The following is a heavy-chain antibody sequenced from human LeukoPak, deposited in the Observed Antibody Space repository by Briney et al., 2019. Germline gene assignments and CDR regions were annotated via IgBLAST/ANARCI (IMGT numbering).Heavy chain of an antibody. J-gene: IGHJ4*02. D-gene: IGHD4-17*01. V-gene: IGHV4-39*01. CDR3: ARAPQDYGDYLLDY. CDR1: GGSISSSSYY. CDR2: IYYSGST. Sequence: SETLSLTCTVSGGSISSSSYYWGWIRQPPGKGLEWIGSIYYSGSTYYNPSLKSRVTISVDTSKNQFSLKLGSVTAADTAVYYCARAPQDYGDYLLDYWGQGTLVTVSS.